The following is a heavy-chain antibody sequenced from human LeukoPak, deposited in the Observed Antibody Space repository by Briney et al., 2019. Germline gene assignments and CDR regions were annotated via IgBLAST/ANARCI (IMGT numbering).Heavy chain of an antibody. V-gene: IGHV3-30*02. CDR3: ARDRSGSYNFDY. Sequence: GGSLRLSCAASGFTFSTYGMHWVRQAPGKGLEWVAFIRYDGSNKYYADSVKGRFTIYRDSSKNTLYLQMNSLRAEDTAVYYCARDRSGSYNFDYWGQGTLVTVSS. CDR2: IRYDGSNK. CDR1: GFTFSTYG. D-gene: IGHD1-26*01. J-gene: IGHJ4*02.